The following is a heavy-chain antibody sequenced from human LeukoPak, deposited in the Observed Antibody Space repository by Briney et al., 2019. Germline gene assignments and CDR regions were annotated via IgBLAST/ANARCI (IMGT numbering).Heavy chain of an antibody. V-gene: IGHV1-69*05. D-gene: IGHD3-10*01. J-gene: IGHJ6*03. CDR2: TIPIFGTA. CDR3: ARDDTMVRGVIPPYYYYYYMDV. CDR1: EYTFTGYY. Sequence: ASVKVSCKASEYTFTGYYMHWVRQAPGQGLEWMGGTIPIFGTANYAQKFQGRVTITTDESTSTAYMELSSLRSEDTAVYYCARDDTMVRGVIPPYYYYYYMDVWGKGTTVTVSS.